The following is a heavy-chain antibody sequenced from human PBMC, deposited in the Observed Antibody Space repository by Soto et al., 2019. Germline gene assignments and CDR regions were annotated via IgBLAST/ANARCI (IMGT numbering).Heavy chain of an antibody. Sequence: SETLSLTCAVYGGSFSGYYWSWIRQPPGKGLEWIGEINHSGSTNYNPSLKSRVTISVDTSKNQFSLKLSSVTAADTAVYYCARGLPSAVAAYLNAFDIWGQGTTVTVSS. V-gene: IGHV4-34*01. CDR1: GGSFSGYY. CDR2: INHSGST. J-gene: IGHJ3*02. CDR3: ARGLPSAVAAYLNAFDI. D-gene: IGHD6-19*01.